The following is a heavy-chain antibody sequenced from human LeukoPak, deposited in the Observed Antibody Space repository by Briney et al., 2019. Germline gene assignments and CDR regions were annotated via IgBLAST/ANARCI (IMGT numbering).Heavy chain of an antibody. V-gene: IGHV3-11*06. D-gene: IGHD1-26*01. CDR3: ARGGPSGSLLYY. CDR2: ISSSSSYT. Sequence: GGSLRLSCAASGFTFSDYYMSWIRQAPGKGLEWVSYISSSSSYTNYADSVRGRFTISRDNAKNSLYLQMNSLRAEDTAVYYCARGGPSGSLLYYWGQGTLVTVSS. J-gene: IGHJ4*02. CDR1: GFTFSDYY.